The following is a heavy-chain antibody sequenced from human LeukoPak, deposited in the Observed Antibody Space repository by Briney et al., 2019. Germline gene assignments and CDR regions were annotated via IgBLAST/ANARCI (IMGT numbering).Heavy chain of an antibody. CDR1: GGSFCGYY. D-gene: IGHD3-10*01. V-gene: IGHV4-34*01. J-gene: IGHJ5*02. CDR2: INHSGST. CDR3: ARWGGTYGSGETYNWFDP. Sequence: SETLSLTCAVYGGSFCGYYWSWIRQPPGKGLEWIGEINHSGSTNYNPSLKSRVTISVDTSKNQFSLKLSSVTAADTAVYYCARWGGTYGSGETYNWFDPWGQGTLVTVSS.